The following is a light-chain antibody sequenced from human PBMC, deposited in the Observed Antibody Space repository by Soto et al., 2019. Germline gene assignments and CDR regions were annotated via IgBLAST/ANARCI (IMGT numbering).Light chain of an antibody. CDR3: QHTRT. V-gene: IGKV1-5*01. J-gene: IGKJ1*01. CDR1: QNINNW. CDR2: DAS. Sequence: DFQMTQSPSTLSASVGDRVTITCRASQNINNWVAWYQQKPWKAPKFLIYDASTLQRGVPSRFSGSGFGTEFSLPIRSLQPDDFGSYYCQHTRTFGKGTKVEIK.